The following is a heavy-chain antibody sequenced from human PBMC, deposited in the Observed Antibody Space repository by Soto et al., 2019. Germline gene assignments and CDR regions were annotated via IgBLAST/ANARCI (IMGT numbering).Heavy chain of an antibody. CDR3: ARETAESGYDPFDY. D-gene: IGHD5-12*01. V-gene: IGHV1-69*08. Sequence: QVQLVQSGAEVKKPGSSVKVSCKASGGTFSSYTISWVRQAPGQGLEWMGRLIPTLGIANYAQKIQGRVTITADKSTSTAYMEVSSLRSEDTAVYYCARETAESGYDPFDYGGQGSLVIVSS. CDR2: LIPTLGIA. J-gene: IGHJ4*02. CDR1: GGTFSSYT.